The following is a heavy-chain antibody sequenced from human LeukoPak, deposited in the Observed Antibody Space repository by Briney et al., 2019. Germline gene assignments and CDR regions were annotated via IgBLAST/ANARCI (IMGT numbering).Heavy chain of an antibody. CDR3: ARPAGSAWFFRY. Sequence: PSETLSLTCAVSGGSISDYFWSWIRQPPGKGLEWIASIYYSGSTNYNPSLMSRVTISVDTSKNQFSLRLTSVTAADTAIYYCARPAGSAWFFRYWGQGTLVSVSS. CDR1: GGSISDYF. J-gene: IGHJ4*02. CDR2: IYYSGST. D-gene: IGHD6-19*01. V-gene: IGHV4-59*08.